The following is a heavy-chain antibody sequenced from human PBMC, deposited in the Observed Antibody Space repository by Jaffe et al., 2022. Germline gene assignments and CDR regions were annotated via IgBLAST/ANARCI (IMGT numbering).Heavy chain of an antibody. D-gene: IGHD3-10*01. J-gene: IGHJ3*02. Sequence: EVQLVESGGGLVQPGGSLRLSCAASGFTFSSYEMNWVRQAPGKGLEWVSYISSSGSTIYYADSVKGRFTISRDNAKNSLYLQMNSLRAEDTAVYYCARDGGPQGEGSGSYYWRDDAFDIWGQGTMVTVSS. CDR1: GFTFSSYE. CDR2: ISSSGSTI. V-gene: IGHV3-48*03. CDR3: ARDGGPQGEGSGSYYWRDDAFDI.